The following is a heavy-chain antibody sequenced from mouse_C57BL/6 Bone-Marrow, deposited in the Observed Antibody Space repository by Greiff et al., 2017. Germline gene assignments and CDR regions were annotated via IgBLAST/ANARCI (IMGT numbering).Heavy chain of an antibody. CDR2: INPSNGGT. Sequence: QVQLQQPGTELVKPGASVKLSCKASGYTFTSYWMHWVKQRPGQGLEWIGNINPSNGGTNYNEKFKGKATLTVDKSSSTAYMQLSSLTSEDSAVYYCARVLREGDYYGRSGGAYWGQGTLVTVSA. V-gene: IGHV1-53*01. J-gene: IGHJ3*01. D-gene: IGHD1-1*01. CDR1: GYTFTSYW. CDR3: ARVLREGDYYGRSGGAY.